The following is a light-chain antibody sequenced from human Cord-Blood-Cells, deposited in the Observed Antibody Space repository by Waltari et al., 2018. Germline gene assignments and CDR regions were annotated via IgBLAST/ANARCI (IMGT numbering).Light chain of an antibody. CDR1: QSVSRSY. CDR3: QQYGSPSWT. J-gene: IGKJ1*01. Sequence: IVFTQSPGTLSCAPGERATRSGRASQSVSRSYLAWYQQKPGHAPRLLIYGASSRATGIPDRCSGSESRTDFTLTISRLEPEDFAVYYCQQYGSPSWTFGQGTKVEIK. CDR2: GAS. V-gene: IGKV3-20*01.